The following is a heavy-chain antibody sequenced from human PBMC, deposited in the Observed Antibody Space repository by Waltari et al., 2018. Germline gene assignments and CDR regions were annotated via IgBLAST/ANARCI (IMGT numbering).Heavy chain of an antibody. V-gene: IGHV4-39*01. CDR3: VRHCFALVGSCNWFDP. CDR2: IFHTVST. J-gene: IGHJ5*02. Sequence: QLQLQESGPGLVKPSETLSLTCIVSGGSITNSIYYWAWVRQPPGKGLEWIGAIFHTVSTSYTPSLKCRVSISVDTSNNHFSLKLTSVTAADAAVYYGVRHCFALVGSCNWFDPWGQGTLVTVSS. CDR1: GGSITNSIYY. D-gene: IGHD2-21*01.